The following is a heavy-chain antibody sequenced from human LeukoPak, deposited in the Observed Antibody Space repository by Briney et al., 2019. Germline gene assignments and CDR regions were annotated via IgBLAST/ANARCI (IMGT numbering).Heavy chain of an antibody. D-gene: IGHD2-8*01. CDR2: ISYDGSNK. J-gene: IGHJ4*02. CDR1: GFTFSSYA. Sequence: GRSLRLSCAASGFTFSSYAMHWVRQAPGKGLEWVVVISYDGSNKYYADSVKGRFTISRDYSKNTLYLQMNSLRAEDTAVYYCARVQGYCTNGVCYALDYWGQGTLVTVSS. V-gene: IGHV3-30-3*01. CDR3: ARVQGYCTNGVCYALDY.